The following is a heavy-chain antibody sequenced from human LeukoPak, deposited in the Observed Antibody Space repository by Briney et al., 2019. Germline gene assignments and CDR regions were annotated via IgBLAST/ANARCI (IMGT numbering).Heavy chain of an antibody. V-gene: IGHV3-73*01. D-gene: IGHD3-16*01. CDR2: IRSKANSYAT. CDR3: CYGYFDS. CDR1: GFTFSGSS. J-gene: IGHJ4*02. Sequence: GGSLRLSCAASGFTFSGSSMHWVRQASGKGREGVGRIRSKANSYATAYAASVKGRFTISRDNSKNTAYLQINSLKTEDTAVYYCCYGYFDSWGQGTLVTVSS.